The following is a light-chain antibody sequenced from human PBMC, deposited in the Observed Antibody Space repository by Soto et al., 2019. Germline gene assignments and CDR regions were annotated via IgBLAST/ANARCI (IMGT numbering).Light chain of an antibody. CDR3: QHSYSTPPA. CDR1: QSISSY. V-gene: IGKV1-39*01. J-gene: IGKJ1*01. CDR2: AAS. Sequence: DIQMTQSPSSLSASVGDRVTITCRASQSISSYLNWYQQKPGKAPTLLIYAASSLQSGVPSRFSGSGSGTDLTLTISSLQPEDFATYYCQHSYSTPPAFGQGTKVEIK.